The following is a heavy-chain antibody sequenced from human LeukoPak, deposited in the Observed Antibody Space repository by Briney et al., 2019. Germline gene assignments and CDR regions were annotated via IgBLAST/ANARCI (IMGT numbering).Heavy chain of an antibody. Sequence: GGSLRLSCAASGFTFSSYSMNWVRQAPGKGLEWVSSISSSSSYIYYADSVKGRFTISGDNAKNSLYLQMNSLRAEDTAVYYYARVREWELRYDAFDIWGQGTMVTVSS. D-gene: IGHD1-26*01. V-gene: IGHV3-21*01. CDR1: GFTFSSYS. CDR3: ARVREWELRYDAFDI. CDR2: ISSSSSYI. J-gene: IGHJ3*02.